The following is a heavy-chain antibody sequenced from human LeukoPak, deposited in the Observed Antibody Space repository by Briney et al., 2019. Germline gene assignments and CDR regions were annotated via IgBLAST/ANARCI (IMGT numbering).Heavy chain of an antibody. V-gene: IGHV3-30*04. CDR3: AKDIHRDGYNSFGY. CDR2: ISYDGSNK. Sequence: PGGSLRLSCAASGFTFSSYAMHWVRQAPGKGLEWVAVISYDGSNKYYADSVKGRFTISRDNSKNTLYLQMNSLRAEDTALYYCAKDIHRDGYNSFGYWGQGTLVTVSS. J-gene: IGHJ4*02. D-gene: IGHD5-24*01. CDR1: GFTFSSYA.